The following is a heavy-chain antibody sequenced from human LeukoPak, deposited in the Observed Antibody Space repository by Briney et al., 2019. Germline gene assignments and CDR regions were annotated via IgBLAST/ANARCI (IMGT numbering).Heavy chain of an antibody. D-gene: IGHD1-26*01. CDR3: ARFRRELPLYYFDY. J-gene: IGHJ4*02. Sequence: GGSPRLSCAASGFSFDEYGMSWVRQAPGKGLEWVSGMSWNGGSTGYADSVKGRFTISRDNAKNSLYLQVNSLRAEDTAVYYCARFRRELPLYYFDYWGQGTLVTVSS. V-gene: IGHV3-20*04. CDR1: GFSFDEYG. CDR2: MSWNGGST.